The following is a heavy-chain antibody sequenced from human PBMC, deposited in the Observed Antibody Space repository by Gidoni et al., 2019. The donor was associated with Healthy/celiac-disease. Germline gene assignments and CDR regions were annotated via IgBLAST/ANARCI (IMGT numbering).Heavy chain of an antibody. CDR2: ISYDGSNK. D-gene: IGHD1-1*01. CDR1: GFTFSSYA. J-gene: IGHJ6*02. Sequence: QVQLVESGGGVVQPGRSLRLSCAASGFTFSSYAMHWVRQAPGKGLEWVAVISYDGSNKYYADSVKGRFTISRDNSKNTLYLQMNSLRAEDTAVYYCACRPNDGETGGMDVWGQGTTVTVSS. CDR3: ACRPNDGETGGMDV. V-gene: IGHV3-30-3*01.